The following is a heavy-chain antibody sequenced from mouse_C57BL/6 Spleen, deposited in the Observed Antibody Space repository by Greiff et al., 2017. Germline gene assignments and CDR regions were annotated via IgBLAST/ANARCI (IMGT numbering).Heavy chain of an antibody. D-gene: IGHD1-1*01. CDR2: IDPETGGT. J-gene: IGHJ2*01. V-gene: IGHV1-15*01. CDR1: GYTFTDYE. CDR3: TRGATVVDFDY. Sequence: VQLVESGAELVRPGASVTLSCKASGYTFTDYEMHWVKQTPVHGLEWIGAIDPETGGTAYNQKFKGKAILTADKSSSTAYMELRSLTSEDSAVYYCTRGATVVDFDYWGQGTTLTVSS.